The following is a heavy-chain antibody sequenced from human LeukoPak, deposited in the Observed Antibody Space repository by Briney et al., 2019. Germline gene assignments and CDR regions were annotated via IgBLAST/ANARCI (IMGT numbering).Heavy chain of an antibody. D-gene: IGHD2-2*01. Sequence: SETLSLTCTVSGGSISSYYWSWIRQPAGKGLEWIGRIYTSGSTNYNPSLKSRVTISVDKSKNQFSLKLSSVTAADTAVYYCARDGIPAYCSSTSCYEGYNWSDPWGQGTLVTVSS. CDR2: IYTSGST. J-gene: IGHJ5*02. CDR1: GGSISSYY. CDR3: ARDGIPAYCSSTSCYEGYNWSDP. V-gene: IGHV4-4*07.